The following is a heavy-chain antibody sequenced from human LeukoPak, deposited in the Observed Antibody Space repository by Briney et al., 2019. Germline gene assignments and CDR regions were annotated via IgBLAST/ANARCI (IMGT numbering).Heavy chain of an antibody. CDR1: GFTFSSYW. Sequence: GGSLSLSCAASGFTFSSYWMSWVRQAPRQGLGWVANIKQDGSEKYYVDSVSGLFTISRDNAKDSLYLQMNSLRAEDTAVYYCARDGSLYGLGNIWGQGTLVTVSS. D-gene: IGHD3-10*01. J-gene: IGHJ4*02. CDR2: IKQDGSEK. V-gene: IGHV3-7*03. CDR3: ARDGSLYGLGNI.